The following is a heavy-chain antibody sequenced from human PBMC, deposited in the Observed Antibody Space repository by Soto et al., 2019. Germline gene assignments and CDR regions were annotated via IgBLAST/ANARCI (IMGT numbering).Heavy chain of an antibody. CDR1: GYTFTSYG. CDR2: IIAYNGNT. Sequence: ASVKVSCKASGYTFTSYGISWVRQAPGQGLEWMGWIIAYNGNTNYAQKLQGRVTMTTDTSTSTAYMELRSLRSDDTAVYYCARVREEDNAFDIRGQGTMVTVSS. D-gene: IGHD1-26*01. J-gene: IGHJ3*02. V-gene: IGHV1-18*01. CDR3: ARVREEDNAFDI.